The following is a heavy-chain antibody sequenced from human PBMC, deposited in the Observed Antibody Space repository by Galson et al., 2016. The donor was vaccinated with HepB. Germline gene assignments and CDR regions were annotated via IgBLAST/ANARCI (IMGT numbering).Heavy chain of an antibody. V-gene: IGHV3-7*03. Sequence: SLRLSCAASGFSFSGLWMNWVRQTPGKGLKWVAIIKQDGSEQKYVDSVKGRFTISKDNSKNTLYLQMNSLRAEDTAVYYCAKGRRGDFGGGGGFEIWGQGTMVTVSS. CDR2: IKQDGSEQ. J-gene: IGHJ3*02. CDR3: AKGRRGDFGGGGGFEI. D-gene: IGHD4-17*01. CDR1: GFSFSGLW.